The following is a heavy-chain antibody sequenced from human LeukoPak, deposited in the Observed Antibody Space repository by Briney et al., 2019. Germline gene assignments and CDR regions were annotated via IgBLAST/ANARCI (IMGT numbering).Heavy chain of an antibody. CDR2: IYTSGST. V-gene: IGHV4-61*02. CDR3: AREFTGGTYYFDY. CDR1: GGSISSGSYY. Sequence: SETLSLTCTVSGGSISSGSYYWHWIRQPAGKGLEWVGRIYTSGSTNYNPSLKSRVTISVDTSKNQFSLKLTSVTAAGTAVYYCAREFTGGTYYFDYWGQGTLVTVSS. J-gene: IGHJ4*02. D-gene: IGHD2-8*02.